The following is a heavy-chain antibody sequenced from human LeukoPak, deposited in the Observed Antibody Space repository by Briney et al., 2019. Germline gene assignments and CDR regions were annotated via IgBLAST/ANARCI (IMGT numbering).Heavy chain of an antibody. V-gene: IGHV3-49*04. D-gene: IGHD2-15*01. CDR3: ARGRFCSGGSCYGAR. CDR1: GFTFGDYA. J-gene: IGHJ4*02. CDR2: IRSKAYGVTT. Sequence: GGSLRLSCTASGFTFGDYAMGWVRQAPGKGLEWVGFIRSKAYGVTTEYAASVRGRFIISREDSKSIAYLQMNSLKTEDTALYYCARGRFCSGGSCYGARWGQGTLVTVSS.